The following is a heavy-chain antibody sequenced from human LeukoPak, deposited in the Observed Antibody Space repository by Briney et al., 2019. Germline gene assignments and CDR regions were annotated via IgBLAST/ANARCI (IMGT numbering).Heavy chain of an antibody. CDR2: IYYSGST. J-gene: IGHJ4*02. D-gene: IGHD1-26*01. V-gene: IGHV4-39*01. CDR1: GGSISSSSYY. Sequence: SETLSHTCTVSGGSISSSSYYWGWIRQPPGKGLEWIGSIYYSGSTYYNPSLKSRVTISVDTSKNQFSLKLSSVTAADTAVYYCARPSLGATIDYWGQGTLVTVSS. CDR3: ARPSLGATIDY.